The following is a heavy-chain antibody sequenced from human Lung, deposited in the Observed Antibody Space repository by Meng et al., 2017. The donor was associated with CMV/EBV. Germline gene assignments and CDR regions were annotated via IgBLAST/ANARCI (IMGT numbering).Heavy chain of an antibody. CDR3: ARKEESYSSSGFDY. CDR2: IYPGDSGT. D-gene: IGHD6-6*01. V-gene: IGHV5-51*01. Sequence: GGSLRLXXKGSGYSFTSYWIGWVRQMPGKGLEWMGIIYPGDSGTRYSPSFQGQVTISADKSISTAYLQWSSLKASDTAMYYCARKEESYSSSGFDYWGQGTXVT. CDR1: GYSFTSYW. J-gene: IGHJ4*02.